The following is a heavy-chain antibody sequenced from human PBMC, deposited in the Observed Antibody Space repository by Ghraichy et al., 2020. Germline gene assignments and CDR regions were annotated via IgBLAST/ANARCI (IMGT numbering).Heavy chain of an antibody. V-gene: IGHV1-69*02. J-gene: IGHJ4*02. CDR2: IIPILGIA. Sequence: SVKVSCKASGGTFSSYTISWVRQAPGQGLEWMGRIIPILGIANYAQKFQGRVTITADKSTSTAYMELSSLRSEDTAVYYCARGGLVGSEPQYFDYWGQGTLVTVSS. D-gene: IGHD3-10*01. CDR3: ARGGLVGSEPQYFDY. CDR1: GGTFSSYT.